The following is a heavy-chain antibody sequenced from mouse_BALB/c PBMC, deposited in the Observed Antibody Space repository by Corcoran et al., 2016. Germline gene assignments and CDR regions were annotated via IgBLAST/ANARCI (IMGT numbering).Heavy chain of an antibody. CDR1: GYSITSGYY. D-gene: IGHD2-2*01. CDR3: AREGYDGFAY. Sequence: DVQLQESGPGLVKPSQSLSLTCSVTGYSITSGYYWNWIRQFPGNKLEWMGYISYDGSNNYNPSLKNRISITRDTSKNQFFLKLNSVTTEDTATYYCAREGYDGFAYWGQGTLVTVSA. V-gene: IGHV3-6*02. CDR2: ISYDGSN. J-gene: IGHJ3*01.